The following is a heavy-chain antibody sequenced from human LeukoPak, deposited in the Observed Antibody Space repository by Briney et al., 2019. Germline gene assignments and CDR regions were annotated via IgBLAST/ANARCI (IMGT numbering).Heavy chain of an antibody. D-gene: IGHD6-6*01. CDR1: GYTLTELS. V-gene: IGHV1-2*02. J-gene: IGHJ6*03. CDR2: INPNSGGT. Sequence: ASVKVSCKAPGYTLTELSIHWVRQAPGQGLEWMGWINPNSGGTNYAQKFQGRVTMTRDTSISTAYMELSRLRSDDTAVYYCASNPPRGAARPDYYYYIDVWGKGATVTVSS. CDR3: ASNPPRGAARPDYYYYIDV.